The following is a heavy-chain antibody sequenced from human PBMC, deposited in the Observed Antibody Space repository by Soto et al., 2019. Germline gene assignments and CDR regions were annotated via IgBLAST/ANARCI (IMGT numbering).Heavy chain of an antibody. CDR1: GGSISSYY. CDR3: ARDCGPGVVAAGGPFDY. D-gene: IGHD3-22*01. J-gene: IGHJ4*02. CDR2: IYTSGST. Sequence: SETLSLTCTVSGGSISSYYWSWIRQPAGKGLEWIGRIYTSGSTNYNPSLKSRVTMSVDTSKNQFSLKLSSVTAADTAVYYCARDCGPGVVAAGGPFDYWGQGTLVTVSS. V-gene: IGHV4-4*07.